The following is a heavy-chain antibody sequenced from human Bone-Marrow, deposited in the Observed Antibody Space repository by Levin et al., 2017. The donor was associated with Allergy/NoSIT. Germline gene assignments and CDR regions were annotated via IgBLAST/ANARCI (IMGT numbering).Heavy chain of an antibody. D-gene: IGHD3-16*01. J-gene: IGHJ6*02. Sequence: GGSLRLSCAASGFTFDDYAMHWVRQAPGKGLEWVSGISWNSGSIGYADSVKGRFTISRDNAKNSLYLQMNSLRAEDTALYYCATMGDHREYYYYGMDVWGQGTTVTVSS. V-gene: IGHV3-9*01. CDR3: ATMGDHREYYYYGMDV. CDR2: ISWNSGSI. CDR1: GFTFDDYA.